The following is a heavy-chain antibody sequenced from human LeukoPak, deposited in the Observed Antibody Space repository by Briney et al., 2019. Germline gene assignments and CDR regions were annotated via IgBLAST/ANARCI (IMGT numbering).Heavy chain of an antibody. Sequence: GALMKVSCKTSGYTFTGYYIHWVRQAPGQGLEWMGWINPNTGTTNYAQKFQGRVTMTRDTSINTGYMELSRLTSDDTAVYYCARGCSGTYYEWFDPWGQGTLVTVSS. CDR2: INPNTGTT. D-gene: IGHD1-26*01. V-gene: IGHV1-2*02. J-gene: IGHJ5*02. CDR1: GYTFTGYY. CDR3: ARGCSGTYYEWFDP.